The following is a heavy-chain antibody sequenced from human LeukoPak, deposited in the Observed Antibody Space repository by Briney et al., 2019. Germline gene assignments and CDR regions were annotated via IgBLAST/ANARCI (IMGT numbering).Heavy chain of an antibody. CDR2: ISGSGAST. Sequence: PGGSLRLSCAASGFTFSSYAMSWVRQAPGKGLEWVSTISGSGASTYYADSVKGRFTFSRDNSKNTLYLQMNSLRADDTAVYYCARRTPDYYYYYMDVWGNGATVTVSS. D-gene: IGHD4-23*01. J-gene: IGHJ6*03. CDR3: ARRTPDYYYYYMDV. CDR1: GFTFSSYA. V-gene: IGHV3-23*01.